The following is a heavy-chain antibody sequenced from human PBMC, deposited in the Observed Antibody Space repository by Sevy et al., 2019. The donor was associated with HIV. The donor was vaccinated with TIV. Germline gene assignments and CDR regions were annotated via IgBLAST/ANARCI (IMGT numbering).Heavy chain of an antibody. V-gene: IGHV1-24*01. J-gene: IGHJ4*02. CDR1: GYTLTELS. D-gene: IGHD3-22*01. CDR2: FDPEDGET. Sequence: ASVKVSCKVSGYTLTELSMHWVRQAPGKGLEWMGRFDPEDGETIYAQRFQGRVTLTEDISTDTAYMELSSLRSEDSAGYYCAATREYYSDNSGYLDFWGQGTLVTVSS. CDR3: AATREYYSDNSGYLDF.